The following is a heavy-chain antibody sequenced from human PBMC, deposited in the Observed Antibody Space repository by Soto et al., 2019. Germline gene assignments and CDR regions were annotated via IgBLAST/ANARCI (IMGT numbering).Heavy chain of an antibody. CDR2: IIPLFGTA. V-gene: IGHV1-69*13. CDR1: GGTFSSYA. J-gene: IGHJ6*02. D-gene: IGHD3-3*01. Sequence: GASVKVSFKASGGTFSSYAISWVRQAPVQGLEWMGGIIPLFGTANYAQKFQGRVPITADESTSTAYMELSSLRSEDTAVYYCARSLRFLEWLAYYYYGMDVWGQGTTVTVSS. CDR3: ARSLRFLEWLAYYYYGMDV.